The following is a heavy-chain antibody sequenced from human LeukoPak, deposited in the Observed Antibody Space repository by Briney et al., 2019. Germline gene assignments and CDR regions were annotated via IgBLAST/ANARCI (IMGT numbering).Heavy chain of an antibody. V-gene: IGHV4-30-2*01. CDR2: IYHSGST. Sequence: SETLSLTCAVSGGSINSGVYSWSWIRQPPGKGLEWIGYIYHSGSTYYNPSLKSRVTISVDRSKNQFSLNLNSVTAADTAVYYCARGISGSLDYWGQGTLVTVPS. CDR1: GGSINSGVYS. J-gene: IGHJ4*02. CDR3: ARGISGSLDY. D-gene: IGHD3-10*01.